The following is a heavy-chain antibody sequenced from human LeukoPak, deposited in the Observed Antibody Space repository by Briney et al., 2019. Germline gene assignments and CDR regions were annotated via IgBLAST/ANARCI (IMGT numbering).Heavy chain of an antibody. D-gene: IGHD6-13*01. CDR3: ARDGPGGSSWYGPLDY. Sequence: GGSLRLSCAASGFTFSSYGMHWVRQAPGKGLEWVAVIWYDGSNKYYADSVKGRFTVSRDNSKNTLYLQMNSLRAEDTAVYYCARDGPGGSSWYGPLDYWGQGTLVTVS. J-gene: IGHJ4*02. CDR1: GFTFSSYG. CDR2: IWYDGSNK. V-gene: IGHV3-33*01.